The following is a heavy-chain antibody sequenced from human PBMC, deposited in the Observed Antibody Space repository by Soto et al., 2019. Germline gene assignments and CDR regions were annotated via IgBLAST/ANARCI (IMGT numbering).Heavy chain of an antibody. J-gene: IGHJ3*01. D-gene: IGHD3-3*01. CDR3: ARDVGGTVPLEAAFDF. CDR1: GDSISDYY. CDR2: IYYNGNT. V-gene: IGHV4-59*01. Sequence: QVQLLASGPGLVKPSETLSLTCTVSGDSISDYYWSWIRQPPGKGLEWIGYIYYNGNTNYNPSLKSRVTMSVDTSKNQFALRLSSVTAADTALYYCARDVGGTVPLEAAFDFGGQGTMVTVS.